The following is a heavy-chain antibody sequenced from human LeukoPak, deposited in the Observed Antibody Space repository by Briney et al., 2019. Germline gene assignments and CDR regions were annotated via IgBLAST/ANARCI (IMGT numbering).Heavy chain of an antibody. Sequence: GGSLRLSCTTSGFTFGGYAMTWVRQAPGKGLEWVGFIASETYGGTAEYAASVKGRFIISRDDSKSIAYLQMNSLKTEDTAVYYCTRDQTPYYWGQGTLVTVSS. CDR2: IASETYGGTA. J-gene: IGHJ4*02. CDR1: GFTFGGYA. V-gene: IGHV3-49*04. CDR3: TRDQTPYY.